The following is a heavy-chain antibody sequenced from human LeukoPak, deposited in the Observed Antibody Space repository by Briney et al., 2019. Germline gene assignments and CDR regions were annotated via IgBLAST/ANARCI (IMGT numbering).Heavy chain of an antibody. CDR3: ARSYYFDSSAYYLFDY. J-gene: IGHJ4*02. CDR2: INTNTGNP. Sequence: ASVKVSCKASGYTFSSYAMNWVRQAPGQGLGWMGWINTNTGNPTYAQGFTGRFVFSLDTSVSTAYLQISSLKAEDTAVYYCARSYYFDSSAYYLFDYWGQGTLVTVSS. CDR1: GYTFSSYA. D-gene: IGHD3-22*01. V-gene: IGHV7-4-1*02.